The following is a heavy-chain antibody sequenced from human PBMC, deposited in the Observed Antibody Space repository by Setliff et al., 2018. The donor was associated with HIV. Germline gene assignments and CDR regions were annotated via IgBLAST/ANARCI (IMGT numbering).Heavy chain of an antibody. CDR3: AREKGRYFDWSHTRDAFDI. V-gene: IGHV4-4*07. D-gene: IGHD3-9*01. Sequence: SETLSLTCSVSGGSISSYFSSYFWTWIRQPAGKGLEWIGRISTNGNTNYNPSLRSRVTMSIDTSKNQFSLNLASVTAADTAVYYCAREKGRYFDWSHTRDAFDIWGQGTMVTVSS. CDR2: ISTNGNT. CDR1: GGSISSYFSSYF. J-gene: IGHJ3*02.